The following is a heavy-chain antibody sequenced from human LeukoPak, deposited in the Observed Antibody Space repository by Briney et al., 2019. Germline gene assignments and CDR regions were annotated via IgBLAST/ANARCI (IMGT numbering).Heavy chain of an antibody. D-gene: IGHD7-27*01. Sequence: GGSLRLSCAASGFTFNSFFLNWVRLTPGRKLEWVACISQDGSETFYMDSVRGRFIISRDNTKNSLYLQMDSLRAEDTAVYFCVRDLGHSRHYFEYWGQGALVTVSS. V-gene: IGHV3-7*01. J-gene: IGHJ4*02. CDR1: GFTFNSFF. CDR3: VRDLGHSRHYFEY. CDR2: ISQDGSET.